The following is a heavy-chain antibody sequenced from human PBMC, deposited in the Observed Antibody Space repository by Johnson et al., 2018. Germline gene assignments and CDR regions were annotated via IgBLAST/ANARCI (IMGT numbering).Heavy chain of an antibody. Sequence: QVQLQESGAEVKKPGSSVKVSCKASGGTFSSYTISWVRQAPGQGLEWMGRIIPILGIANYAQKFQGRVTITADKSTSTAYMELSSLRSEDTAVYYCARGARPYYDSCGGDAFDIWGQGTMVTVSS. V-gene: IGHV1-69*09. CDR1: GGTFSSYT. J-gene: IGHJ3*02. CDR3: ARGARPYYDSCGGDAFDI. CDR2: IIPILGIA. D-gene: IGHD3-22*01.